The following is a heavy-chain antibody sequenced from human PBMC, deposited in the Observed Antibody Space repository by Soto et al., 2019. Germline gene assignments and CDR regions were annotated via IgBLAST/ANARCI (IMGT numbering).Heavy chain of an antibody. D-gene: IGHD2-2*01. V-gene: IGHV4-34*01. Sequence: SETLSLTCAVYGGSFSGYYRSWIRQPPGKGLEWIGEINHSGSTNYNPSLKSRVTISVDTSKNQFSLKLSSVTAADTAVYYCARGGRCSSTSCYAGRRWFDPWGQGTLVTVSS. J-gene: IGHJ5*02. CDR1: GGSFSGYY. CDR3: ARGGRCSSTSCYAGRRWFDP. CDR2: INHSGST.